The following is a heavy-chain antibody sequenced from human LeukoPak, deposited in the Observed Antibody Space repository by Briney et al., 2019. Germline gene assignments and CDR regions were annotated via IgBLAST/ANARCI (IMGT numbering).Heavy chain of an antibody. CDR1: GFTFSSYW. J-gene: IGHJ4*02. V-gene: IGHV3-7*01. CDR3: ARVRYFDWLSAGYYFDY. CDR2: IKQDGSEK. Sequence: GGSLRLSCAASGFTFSSYWMSWVRQAPGKGLEWVANIKQDGSEKYYVDSVKGRFTISRDNAKNSLYLQMNSLRAEDTAVYYCARVRYFDWLSAGYYFDYWGQGTLVTVSS. D-gene: IGHD3-9*01.